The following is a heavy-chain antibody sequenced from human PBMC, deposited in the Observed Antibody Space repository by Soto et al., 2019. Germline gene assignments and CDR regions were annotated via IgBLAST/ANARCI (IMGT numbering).Heavy chain of an antibody. CDR3: ARRLGAAGDYFYGLDV. J-gene: IGHJ6*02. Sequence: VASVKVSCKASGYTFTEYYIHWVRQVPGRGLEWMGWISPNSGRTKSAQKFQGWVTMTEDTSIATVYMELNGLKSDDTAIYFCARRLGAAGDYFYGLDVWG. CDR1: GYTFTEYY. V-gene: IGHV1-2*04. D-gene: IGHD6-25*01. CDR2: ISPNSGRT.